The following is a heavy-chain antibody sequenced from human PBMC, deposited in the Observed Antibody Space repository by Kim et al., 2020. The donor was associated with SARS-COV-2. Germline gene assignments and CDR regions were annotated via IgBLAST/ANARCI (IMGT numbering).Heavy chain of an antibody. D-gene: IGHD1-26*01. CDR1: GYTLTELS. J-gene: IGHJ6*02. Sequence: ASVKVSCKVSGYTLTELSMHWVRQAPGKGLEWMGGFDPEDGETIYAQKFQGRVTMTEDTSTDTAYMELSSLRSEDTAVYYCATGEQPGGYYYYGMDVWGQGTTVTVSS. V-gene: IGHV1-24*01. CDR2: FDPEDGET. CDR3: ATGEQPGGYYYYGMDV.